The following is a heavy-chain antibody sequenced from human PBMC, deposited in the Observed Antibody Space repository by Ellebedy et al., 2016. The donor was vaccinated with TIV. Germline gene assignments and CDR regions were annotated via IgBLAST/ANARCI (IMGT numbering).Heavy chain of an antibody. Sequence: AASVKVSCKASGGTFSSYGSSWVRQAPGQGLEWMGRIIPMLGIPNYAQKFQGRVTITADKSTSTVYMELSSLRSEDSSVYYCARETSRYSRSWDSWGQGTLVTVSS. V-gene: IGHV1-69*04. J-gene: IGHJ4*02. CDR3: ARETSRYSRSWDS. D-gene: IGHD6-13*01. CDR1: GGTFSSYG. CDR2: IIPMLGIP.